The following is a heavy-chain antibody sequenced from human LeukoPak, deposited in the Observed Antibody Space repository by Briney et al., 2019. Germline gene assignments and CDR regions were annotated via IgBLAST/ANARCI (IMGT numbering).Heavy chain of an antibody. Sequence: GATVKISCKVSGYTFTDYYMHWVQQAPGKGLEWMGLVDPEDGETIYAEKFQGRVTITADTSTDTAYMELSSLRSEDTAVYYCATLSVLGRGNRNWFDPWGQGTLVIVSS. V-gene: IGHV1-69-2*01. CDR2: VDPEDGET. D-gene: IGHD7-27*01. J-gene: IGHJ5*02. CDR1: GYTFTDYY. CDR3: ATLSVLGRGNRNWFDP.